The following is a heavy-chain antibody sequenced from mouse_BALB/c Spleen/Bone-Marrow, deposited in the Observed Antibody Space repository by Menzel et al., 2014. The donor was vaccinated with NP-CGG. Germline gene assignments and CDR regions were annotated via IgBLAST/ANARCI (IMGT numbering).Heavy chain of an antibody. CDR3: SNLVLSYYYFDV. J-gene: IGHJ1*01. V-gene: IGHV2-6-5*01. CDR1: GLSLTDYG. D-gene: IGHD1-1*01. Sequence: QVQLQQSGPGLVARSQSLSISCTVSGLSLTDYGVSWIRQPPGKGLEWLGVIWGGGSTYYNLALKSRVSISKGNSRSQVFLKMDSLQTVDSAMCYCSNLVLSYYYFDVWGVGTTVTVSS. CDR2: IWGGGST.